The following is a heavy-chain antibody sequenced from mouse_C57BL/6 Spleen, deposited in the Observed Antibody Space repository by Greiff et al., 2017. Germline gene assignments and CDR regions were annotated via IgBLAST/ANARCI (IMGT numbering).Heavy chain of an antibody. Sequence: EVMLVESGGGLVKPGGSLKLSCAASGFTFSDYGMHWVRQAPEKGLEWVAYISRGSSTIYYADTLKGRFTISRDNAKNTLFLQMTSLRSEDAAMYYCAGKALSRVVAHFDYWGQGTTLTVSS. CDR1: GFTFSDYG. CDR3: AGKALSRVVAHFDY. D-gene: IGHD1-1*01. J-gene: IGHJ2*01. V-gene: IGHV5-17*01. CDR2: ISRGSSTI.